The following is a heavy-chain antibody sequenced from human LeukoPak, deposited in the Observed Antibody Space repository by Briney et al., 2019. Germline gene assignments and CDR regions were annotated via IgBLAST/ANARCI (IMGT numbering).Heavy chain of an antibody. Sequence: ASVKVSCKASGYTFTAYYMHWVRQAPGQGLEWMGWINPHSGGTNYAQKFQGRVAMTRDTSISTAYMELSRLRSDDTAVYFCASGFMDYDRSGYYDDAFDIWGQGTMVTVSS. CDR1: GYTFTAYY. CDR3: ASGFMDYDRSGYYDDAFDI. J-gene: IGHJ3*02. V-gene: IGHV1-2*02. D-gene: IGHD3-22*01. CDR2: INPHSGGT.